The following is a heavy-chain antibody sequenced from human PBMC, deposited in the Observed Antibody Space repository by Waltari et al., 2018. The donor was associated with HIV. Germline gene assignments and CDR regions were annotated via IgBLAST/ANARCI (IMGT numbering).Heavy chain of an antibody. CDR3: ARFHYYGSGSYYYYFDY. Sequence: QLPLQESGSGLVKPSETLSRTCTVPGGSISSSHSQWGWCRRPSGKGLEWIGNIYYSGSTYYTASLKSRVTISVDTSKNQFSRKLSSVTAADTAVYYCARFHYYGSGSYYYYFDYWGQGTLVTVSS. CDR2: IYYSGST. V-gene: IGHV4-39*01. J-gene: IGHJ4*02. D-gene: IGHD3-10*01. CDR1: GGSISSSHSQ.